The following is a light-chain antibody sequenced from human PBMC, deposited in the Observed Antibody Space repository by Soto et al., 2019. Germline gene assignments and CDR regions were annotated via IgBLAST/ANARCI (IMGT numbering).Light chain of an antibody. Sequence: IVMTQSPATLSVSTGEIATLSCRASQNIYSNIAWYQQIPGQAPRLLIYRASTRAIGVPARFSGSGSGTEFTLSISSLQSEDFTVYSCLQYHNLWAFGQGTKVEIK. CDR1: QNIYSN. CDR2: RAS. V-gene: IGKV3-15*01. CDR3: LQYHNLWA. J-gene: IGKJ1*01.